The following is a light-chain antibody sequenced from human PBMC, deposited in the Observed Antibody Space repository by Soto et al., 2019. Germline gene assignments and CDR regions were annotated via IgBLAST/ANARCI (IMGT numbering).Light chain of an antibody. CDR2: EGS. Sequence: QSALTQPASVSGSPGQSITISCTGSSSDVGSYNLVSWYQQHPGKAPELMIYEGSRRPSGVSNRFSGSKSGNTASLTISGLQAEYEADYYFCSYADSSPYVVFGGGTKQTVL. CDR3: CSYADSSPYVV. V-gene: IGLV2-23*01. CDR1: SSDVGSYNL. J-gene: IGLJ2*01.